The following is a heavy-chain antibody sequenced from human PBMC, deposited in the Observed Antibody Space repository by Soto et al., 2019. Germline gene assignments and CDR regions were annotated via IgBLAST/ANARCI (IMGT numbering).Heavy chain of an antibody. CDR3: ARGYYGSGHNWFDP. CDR1: GFTFSSYW. CDR2: INSDGSST. J-gene: IGHJ5*02. D-gene: IGHD3-10*01. Sequence: EVQLVESGGGLVQPGGSLRLSCAASGFTFSSYWMHWVRQAPGKGLVWVSRINSDGSSTSYADSVKGRFTISRDNAKNTLDLQMNSPRAEDTAVYYCARGYYGSGHNWFDPWGQGTLVTVSP. V-gene: IGHV3-74*01.